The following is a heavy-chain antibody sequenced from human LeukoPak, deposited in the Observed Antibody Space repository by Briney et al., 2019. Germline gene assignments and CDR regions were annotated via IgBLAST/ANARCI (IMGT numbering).Heavy chain of an antibody. CDR3: ARRNYGGTLEY. D-gene: IGHD4-23*01. V-gene: IGHV4-39*01. Sequence: SETLSLTCTVSGGSLTSGSYYWAWIRQPPGKGLEWIGSIYSGGGAFYHPSLRTRVTISVDTSQKQFSLTLPSVTAADTAVYYCARRNYGGTLEYWGQGTLVTVSS. J-gene: IGHJ4*02. CDR1: GGSLTSGSYY. CDR2: IYSGGGA.